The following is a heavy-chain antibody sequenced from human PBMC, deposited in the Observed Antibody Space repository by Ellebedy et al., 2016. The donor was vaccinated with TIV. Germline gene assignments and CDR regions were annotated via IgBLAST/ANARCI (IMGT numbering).Heavy chain of an antibody. D-gene: IGHD1-26*01. CDR2: ITGDERTT. J-gene: IGHJ5*02. V-gene: IGHV3-74*01. Sequence: GGSLRLXCAASGFTFSRHWMHWVRQAPGKGLVWVSHITGDERTTNYADSVKGRFTISRDNAKSTLYLQMSSLRAEDTAVYYCAKRLETGSHKGCDPWGQGTLVIVSS. CDR3: AKRLETGSHKGCDP. CDR1: GFTFSRHW.